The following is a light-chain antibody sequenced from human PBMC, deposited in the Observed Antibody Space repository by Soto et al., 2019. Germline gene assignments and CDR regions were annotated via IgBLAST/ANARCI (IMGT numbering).Light chain of an antibody. Sequence: EIVLTQSPGTLSLSPGERATLSCLASQSVSNNYLAWYQQKPGQAPRLLIYGASNRATGIPDRFSGSGSGKDFTLTISRLEPEDFSVYYCQQYGSSGTFGQGPKVEI. CDR1: QSVSNNY. CDR2: GAS. CDR3: QQYGSSGT. J-gene: IGKJ1*01. V-gene: IGKV3-20*01.